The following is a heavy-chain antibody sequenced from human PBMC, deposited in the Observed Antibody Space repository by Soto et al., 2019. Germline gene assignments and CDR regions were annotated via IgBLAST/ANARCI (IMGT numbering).Heavy chain of an antibody. Sequence: GGSLRLSCAASGFTFSSYGMHWVRQAPGKGLEWVAVIWYDGSNKYYADSVKGRFTISRDNSKNTLYLQMNSLRAEDTAVYYCARDQTSGYDLWPNNLDSWGQGT. D-gene: IGHD5-12*01. CDR3: ARDQTSGYDLWPNNLDS. CDR1: GFTFSSYG. CDR2: IWYDGSNK. J-gene: IGHJ4*02. V-gene: IGHV3-33*01.